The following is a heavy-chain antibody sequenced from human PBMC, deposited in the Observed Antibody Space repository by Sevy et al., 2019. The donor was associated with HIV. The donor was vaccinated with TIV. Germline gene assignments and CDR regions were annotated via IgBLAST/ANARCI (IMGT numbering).Heavy chain of an antibody. CDR2: ISYDGTET. V-gene: IGHV3-30-3*01. Sequence: GGYLRLSCAASGFAFSTHAMHWVRQAPGKGLEWVAVISYDGTETFYAASVEGRFTISRDNSKNMLSLQINSLRPEDTAVYYCARDARYSVKWYPLYWGHGTQVSVSS. D-gene: IGHD1-26*01. J-gene: IGHJ4*01. CDR1: GFAFSTHA. CDR3: ARDARYSVKWYPLY.